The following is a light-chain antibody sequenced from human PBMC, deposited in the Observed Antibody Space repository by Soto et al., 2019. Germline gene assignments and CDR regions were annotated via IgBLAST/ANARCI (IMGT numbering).Light chain of an antibody. J-gene: IGKJ5*01. CDR3: QQYGSSPIT. CDR1: QSVSSNF. CDR2: GVS. V-gene: IGKV3-20*01. Sequence: EIVFTQSPGTPSLSPRERATLSCRASQSVSSNFLAWYQQKPGQAPRLLIYGVSSRATGIPDRFSGSGSGTDFSLTISRLEPEDLAVYHCQQYGSSPITFGQGTRLQIK.